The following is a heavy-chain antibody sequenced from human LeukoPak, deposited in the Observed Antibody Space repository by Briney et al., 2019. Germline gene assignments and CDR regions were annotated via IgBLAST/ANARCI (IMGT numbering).Heavy chain of an antibody. CDR1: GYTFTSYG. CDR2: ISAYNGNT. J-gene: IGHJ6*03. Sequence: ASVKVSCKASGYTFTSYGISWVRQAPGQGLEWMGWISAYNGNTNYAQKLQGRVTMTTDTSTSTAYMELRSLRSDDTAVYYCAREYYDFWSGNNYYYYMDVWGKGTTVTVSS. CDR3: AREYYDFWSGNNYYYYMDV. D-gene: IGHD3-3*01. V-gene: IGHV1-18*01.